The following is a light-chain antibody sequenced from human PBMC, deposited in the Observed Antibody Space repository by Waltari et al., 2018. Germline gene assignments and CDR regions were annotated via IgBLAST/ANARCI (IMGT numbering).Light chain of an antibody. CDR3: QQRSNWPMT. CDR1: QGISNY. CDR2: DAN. V-gene: IGKV3-11*01. Sequence: SLSPGETATLSCRASQGISNYLAWYQHKPGQAPRLLIYDANNRATGIPARFGGSGSGTDFTLTISSLDPEDFAVYFCQQRSNWPMTFGGGTKVEIK. J-gene: IGKJ4*01.